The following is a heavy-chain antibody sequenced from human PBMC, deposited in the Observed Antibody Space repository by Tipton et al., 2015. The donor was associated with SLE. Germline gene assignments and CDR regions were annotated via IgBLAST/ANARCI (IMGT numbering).Heavy chain of an antibody. J-gene: IGHJ3*02. V-gene: IGHV3-23*01. CDR2: ISYSGGST. Sequence: SLRLSCVASGFTFNIYAMTWVRQAPGKGLEWVSGISYSGGSTYYADSVKGRFTISRDNSKNTLYLQMNSLRAEDTALYYCAKPLPFRGVDDALDIWGQGTMVTVSS. CDR3: AKPLPFRGVDDALDI. CDR1: GFTFNIYA. D-gene: IGHD3-16*01.